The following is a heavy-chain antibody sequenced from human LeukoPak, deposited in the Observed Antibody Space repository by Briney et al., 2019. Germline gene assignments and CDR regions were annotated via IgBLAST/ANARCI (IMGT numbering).Heavy chain of an antibody. V-gene: IGHV3-23*01. CDR2: TSTSGGSA. Sequence: GGSLRLSCAASGFTFSKNAMSWVRQAPGKGLEWVSATSTSGGSAYYADSVKGRFTISRDNSKNTLYLQMDSLRADDAAVYYCARYSGSYYYPPAWDLWGQGTLVTVSS. CDR3: ARYSGSYYYPPAWDL. J-gene: IGHJ4*02. D-gene: IGHD1-26*01. CDR1: GFTFSKNA.